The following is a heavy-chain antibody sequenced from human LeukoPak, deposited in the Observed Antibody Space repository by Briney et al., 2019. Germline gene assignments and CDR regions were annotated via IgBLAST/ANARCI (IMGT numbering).Heavy chain of an antibody. D-gene: IGHD6-6*01. V-gene: IGHV4-59*11. CDR3: ARLSIAALSSPDY. CDR2: IYYSGST. J-gene: IGHJ4*02. CDR1: GDSISSHY. Sequence: PSETLSLTCTVSGDSISSHYWSWIRQPPGKGLEWIGYIYYSGSTNYNPSLKSRVTMPVDTSKNQFSLKLRSVTAADTAVYSCARLSIAALSSPDYWGQGTLVTVSS.